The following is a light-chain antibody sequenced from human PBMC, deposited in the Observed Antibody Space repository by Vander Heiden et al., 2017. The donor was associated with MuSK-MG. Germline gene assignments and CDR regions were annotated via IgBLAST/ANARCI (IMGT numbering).Light chain of an antibody. Sequence: DIVMTQAPHSLAVSLSALATINCKSSQSGLYNSNNKNYLAWYQQKPGQPPKVLIYWASNRESGVPDRFSGSGSGTDFTLTIFSLQAEDVAVYYCQQYYSTPWTFGRGTKVEIK. CDR1: QSGLYNSNNKNY. CDR2: WAS. V-gene: IGKV4-1*01. CDR3: QQYYSTPWT. J-gene: IGKJ1*01.